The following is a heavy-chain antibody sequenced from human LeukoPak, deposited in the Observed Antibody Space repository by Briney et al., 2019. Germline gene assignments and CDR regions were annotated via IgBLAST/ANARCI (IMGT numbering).Heavy chain of an antibody. CDR2: ISGSGGTT. Sequence: GGSLRRSCVGSGFTFTSNAMSWVRQAPGKGLEWVSSISGSGGTTYYADAVKGRFTISRDNSKNTVYLQMSSLRAEDTAVYYCAKETARPAGVFEYWGQGTRVTVSS. V-gene: IGHV3-23*01. CDR1: GFTFTSNA. J-gene: IGHJ4*02. D-gene: IGHD1-14*01. CDR3: AKETARPAGVFEY.